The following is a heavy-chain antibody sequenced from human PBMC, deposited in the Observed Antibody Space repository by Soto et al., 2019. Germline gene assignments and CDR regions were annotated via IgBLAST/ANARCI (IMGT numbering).Heavy chain of an antibody. CDR2: ISAYNGNT. CDR3: ARLKTYYDYGWGSPPASFDY. V-gene: IGHV1-18*01. J-gene: IGHJ4*02. CDR1: GYTFTSYG. D-gene: IGHD3-16*01. Sequence: QVQLVQSGAEVKKPGASVKVSCKASGYTFTSYGISWVRQAPGQGLEWMGWISAYNGNTNYAQKLQGRVTMTTDTPASTASMELRSRRLDDSDVYYCARLKTYYDYGWGSPPASFDYWGQGTLVTVSS.